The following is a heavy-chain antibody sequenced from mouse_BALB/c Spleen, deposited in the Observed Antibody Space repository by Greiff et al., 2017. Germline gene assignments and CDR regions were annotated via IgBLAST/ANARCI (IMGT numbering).Heavy chain of an antibody. CDR1: GYTFTDYN. Sequence: VQLQQSGPELVKPGASVKIPCKASGYTFTDYNMYWVKQSHGKSLEWIGDINPNNGGTIYNQKFKGKATLTVDKSSSTAYMELRSLTSEDTAVYYCARSHSSIYYRYRDDWGQGTTRTVSS. CDR3: ARSHSSIYYRYRDD. V-gene: IGHV1-18*01. D-gene: IGHD2-14*01. CDR2: INPNNGGT. J-gene: IGHJ2*01.